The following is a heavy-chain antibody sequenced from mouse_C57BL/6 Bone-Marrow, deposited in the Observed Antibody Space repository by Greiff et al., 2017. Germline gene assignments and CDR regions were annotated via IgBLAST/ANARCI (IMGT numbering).Heavy chain of an antibody. CDR2: IYPRSGNT. D-gene: IGHD1-1*01. CDR3: ARDYYYGSGYGYFDV. V-gene: IGHV1-81*01. J-gene: IGHJ1*03. CDR1: GYTFTSYG. Sequence: VKLMESGAELARPGASVKLSCKASGYTFTSYGISWVKQRTGQGLEWIGEIYPRSGNTYYNEKFKGKATLTADKSSSTAYMELRSLTSADSAVYFCARDYYYGSGYGYFDVWGTGTTVTVSS.